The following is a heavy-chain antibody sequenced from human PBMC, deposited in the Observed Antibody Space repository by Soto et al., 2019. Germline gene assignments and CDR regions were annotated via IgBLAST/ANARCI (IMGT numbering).Heavy chain of an antibody. CDR1: VGTFSSYA. CDR3: AREVPLYDSSGYYFDY. J-gene: IGHJ4*02. Sequence: VQLVQSGAEVKKPGSSVKVSCKASVGTFSSYAISWVRQAPGQGLEWMGGIIPIFGTANYAQKFQGRVTITADKSTSTAYMELSSMRSEDTAVYYCAREVPLYDSSGYYFDYWGQGTLVTVSS. V-gene: IGHV1-69*06. CDR2: IIPIFGTA. D-gene: IGHD3-22*01.